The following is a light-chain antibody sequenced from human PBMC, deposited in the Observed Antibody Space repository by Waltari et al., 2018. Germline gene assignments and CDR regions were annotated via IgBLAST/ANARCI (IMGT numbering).Light chain of an antibody. CDR2: STN. V-gene: IGLV7-43*01. J-gene: IGLJ3*02. CDR3: LLYYGAWV. CDR1: HGAVTSHYY. Sequence: QTVVTHEPSLTVSPGGTVTLTCALSHGAVTSHYYPNGIQQKPRQAPRARIYSTNNNNSWTPARFSGSLLGRKAALTLSGVQPEEEAEYYCLLYYGAWVFGGGTKLTAL.